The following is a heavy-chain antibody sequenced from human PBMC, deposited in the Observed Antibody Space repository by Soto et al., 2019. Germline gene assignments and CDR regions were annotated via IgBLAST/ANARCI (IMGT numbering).Heavy chain of an antibody. CDR2: ISYDGSNK. Sequence: QVQLVESGGGVVQPGRSLRLSCAASGFTFSSYAMHWVRQAPGKGLEWVAVISYDGSNKYYADSVKGRFTISRDNSKNTLYLQMNSLRGEDTAVYYCAREGDTMVRGVIIRAFDIWGQGTMVTVSS. CDR3: AREGDTMVRGVIIRAFDI. D-gene: IGHD3-10*01. CDR1: GFTFSSYA. V-gene: IGHV3-30-3*01. J-gene: IGHJ3*02.